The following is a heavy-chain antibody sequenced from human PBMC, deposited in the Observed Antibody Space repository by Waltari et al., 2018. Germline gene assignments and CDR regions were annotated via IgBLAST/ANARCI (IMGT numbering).Heavy chain of an antibody. D-gene: IGHD3-3*01. Sequence: QVQLQQWGAGLLKPSDTLSLTCSVSGASFTSSYCGWVRHVPGKGLEWIGQIRHPGNTNYNPSLQSRVAISIDTSRKQFSLKVFSVTAADTGLYFCTRGGNYDFWSHTPFVDPWGQGTQVSVSS. CDR1: GASFTSSY. CDR3: TRGGNYDFWSHTPFVDP. J-gene: IGHJ5*02. V-gene: IGHV4-34*01. CDR2: IRHPGNT.